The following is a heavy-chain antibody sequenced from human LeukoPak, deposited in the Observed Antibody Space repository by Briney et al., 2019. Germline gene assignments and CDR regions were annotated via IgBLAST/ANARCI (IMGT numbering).Heavy chain of an antibody. CDR2: IHYSGST. D-gene: IGHD6-19*01. J-gene: IGHJ4*02. Sequence: SETLSLTCTVSSGFISSSSYYWGWIRQPPGKGLEWIGSIHYSGSTYYNPSLNSRVTISVDTSKDQFSLKMSAVTAANTAVYYCATLWIAVAVHDNWGQGTLVTVSS. CDR3: ATLWIAVAVHDN. V-gene: IGHV4-39*01. CDR1: SGFISSSSYY.